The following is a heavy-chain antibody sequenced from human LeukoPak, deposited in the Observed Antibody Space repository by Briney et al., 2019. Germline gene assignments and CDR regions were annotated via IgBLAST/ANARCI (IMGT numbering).Heavy chain of an antibody. Sequence: GESLKISFKGSGYSFTSYWIGWVRQMPGKGLEWMGIIYPGDSDTRYSPSFQGQVTISADKSISTAYLQWSSLKASDTAMYYCARLWGRGYSYGYFGYWGQGTLVTVSS. CDR3: ARLWGRGYSYGYFGY. V-gene: IGHV5-51*01. CDR2: IYPGDSDT. D-gene: IGHD5-18*01. CDR1: GYSFTSYW. J-gene: IGHJ4*02.